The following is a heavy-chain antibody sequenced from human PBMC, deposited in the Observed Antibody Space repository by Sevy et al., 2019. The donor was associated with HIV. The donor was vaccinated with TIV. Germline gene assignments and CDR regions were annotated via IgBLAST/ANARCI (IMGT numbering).Heavy chain of an antibody. D-gene: IGHD5-12*01. J-gene: IGHJ6*02. V-gene: IGHV3-7*01. CDR2: INQDGSEK. Sequence: GGSLRLSCAGSGFTFNSYWMTWVRQAPGKGLEWVANINQDGSEKYYSDSLKDRFSISRDNAKNSVHLQINTLRAEDTAVYYCAREGSAYDTYYYHYAMEVWGQGTTVTVSS. CDR3: AREGSAYDTYYYHYAMEV. CDR1: GFTFNSYW.